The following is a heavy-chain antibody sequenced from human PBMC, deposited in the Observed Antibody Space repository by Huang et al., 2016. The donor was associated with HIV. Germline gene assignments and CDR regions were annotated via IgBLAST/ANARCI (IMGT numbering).Heavy chain of an antibody. CDR3: AKESRWFSDFDH. D-gene: IGHD2-15*01. Sequence: QVHLVESGGGVVQPGGSLRLSCAASGFKLSGFGMHWVRQAPGKGLEWVAVISYEGRSQCYTDSVKGRFTISRDNSDNTLSLQMKGLRPDDTAVYYCAKESRWFSDFDHWGQGVLVSVSS. V-gene: IGHV3-30*18. CDR2: ISYEGRSQ. CDR1: GFKLSGFG. J-gene: IGHJ4*02.